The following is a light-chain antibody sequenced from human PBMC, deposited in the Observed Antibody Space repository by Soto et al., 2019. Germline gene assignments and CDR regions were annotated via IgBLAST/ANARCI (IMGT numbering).Light chain of an antibody. CDR2: DVS. CDR1: SSDVGAYNY. CDR3: ISYTYTTTV. J-gene: IGLJ1*01. Sequence: QSALTQPASVSGSPGQSITVSCTGTSSDVGAYNYVSWYQQHPGRAPTPLIYDVSNRPSGVSDRFSGSKSGNKAALTISGLQAEDEADYYCISYTYTTTVFGTGTKVTVL. V-gene: IGLV2-14*01.